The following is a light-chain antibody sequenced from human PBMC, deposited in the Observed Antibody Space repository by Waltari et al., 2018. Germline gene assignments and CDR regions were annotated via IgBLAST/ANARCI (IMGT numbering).Light chain of an antibody. V-gene: IGLV3-25*03. J-gene: IGLJ3*02. Sequence: YELTQPPSVSVSPGQTARITCSGEALAQRYAYWYQKKPGQAPIRLIYKDEERPSGIPERFSGSSSGTTVTLTIREVQAEDEADYYCQSADSSGLSNWVFGGGTKLTVL. CDR1: ALAQRY. CDR2: KDE. CDR3: QSADSSGLSNWV.